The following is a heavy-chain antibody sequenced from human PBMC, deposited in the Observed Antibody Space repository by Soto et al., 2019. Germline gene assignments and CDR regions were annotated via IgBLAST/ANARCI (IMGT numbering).Heavy chain of an antibody. CDR3: ASEQGLDSYFDWLFPHVGNWFDP. D-gene: IGHD3-9*01. CDR2: ISGSGGST. CDR1: GFTFSSYA. Sequence: GGSLRLSCAASGFTFSSYAMSWVRQAPGKGLEWVSAISGSGGSTYYADSVKGRFTISRDNSKNTLYLQMNSLRAEDTAVYYCASEQGLDSYFDWLFPHVGNWFDPWGQGTLVTVSS. V-gene: IGHV3-23*01. J-gene: IGHJ5*02.